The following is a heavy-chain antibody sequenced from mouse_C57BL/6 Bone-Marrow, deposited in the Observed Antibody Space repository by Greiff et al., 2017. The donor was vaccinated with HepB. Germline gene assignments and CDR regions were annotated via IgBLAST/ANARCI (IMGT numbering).Heavy chain of an antibody. CDR1: GYTFTGYW. CDR2: ILPGSGST. CDR3: ARKGNYYGSSYVEFAY. V-gene: IGHV1-9*01. D-gene: IGHD1-1*01. Sequence: LQESGAELMKPGASVKLSCKATGYTFTGYWIEWVKQRPGHGLEWIGEILPGSGSTNYNEKFKGKATFTADTSSNTAYMQLSSLTTEDSAIYYCARKGNYYGSSYVEFAYWGQGTLVTVSA. J-gene: IGHJ3*01.